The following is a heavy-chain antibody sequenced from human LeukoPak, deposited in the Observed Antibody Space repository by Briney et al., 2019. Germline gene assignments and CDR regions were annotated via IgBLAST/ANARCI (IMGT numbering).Heavy chain of an antibody. V-gene: IGHV1-8*01. CDR1: GYTFTNYD. CDR3: ARIVNAASGWYYLDF. CDR2: MNPNSGKA. Sequence: ASVKVSCKTSGYTFTNYDINWVRQATGQGLEWMGWMNPNSGKAGYAQKFQGRVTMTRNTSISTAYMELSSMRSEDTAVYYCARIVNAASGWYYLDFWGQGTLVTVSS. D-gene: IGHD6-19*01. J-gene: IGHJ4*02.